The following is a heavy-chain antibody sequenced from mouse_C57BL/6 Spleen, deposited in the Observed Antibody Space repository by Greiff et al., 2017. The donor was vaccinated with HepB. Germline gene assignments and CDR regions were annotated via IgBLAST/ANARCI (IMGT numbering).Heavy chain of an antibody. Sequence: QVQLQQPGAELVKPGASVKLSCKASGYTFTSYWMHWVKQRPGQGLEWIGMIHPNSGSTNYNEKFKSKATLTVDKSSSTAYMQLSSLTSEDSAVYYCARVYYSNYDYAMDYWGQGTSVTVSS. V-gene: IGHV1-64*01. CDR2: IHPNSGST. CDR1: GYTFTSYW. J-gene: IGHJ4*01. D-gene: IGHD2-5*01. CDR3: ARVYYSNYDYAMDY.